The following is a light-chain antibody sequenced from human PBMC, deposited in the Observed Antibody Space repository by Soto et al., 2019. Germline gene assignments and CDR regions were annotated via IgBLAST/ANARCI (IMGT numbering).Light chain of an antibody. CDR1: SSDVGGYNY. V-gene: IGLV2-8*01. CDR2: EVT. Sequence: QSALTQPPSASGSPGQSVTISCTGTSSDVGGYNYVSWYQQHPGKAPKLMIYEVTKRPSGVPDRFSGAKSGSTASLTVSGLQADAEADSYCSSYAGSKNYVVFGGGTKLTVL. CDR3: SSYAGSKNYVV. J-gene: IGLJ2*01.